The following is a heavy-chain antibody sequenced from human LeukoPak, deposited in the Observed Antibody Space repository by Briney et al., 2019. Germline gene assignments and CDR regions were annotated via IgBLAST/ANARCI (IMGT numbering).Heavy chain of an antibody. J-gene: IGHJ6*03. CDR1: GLTSTSSG. Sequence: GASVKVSSKASGLTSTSSGISWVRQAPGQGLEWMGWISAYNANTNYAQKLQGRVTMTTDTSTSTAYMELRSLRSDDTAVYYCARGGTPVVPAAILYDYCMDVWGKGTTVTVSS. CDR2: ISAYNANT. CDR3: ARGGTPVVPAAILYDYCMDV. D-gene: IGHD2-2*01. V-gene: IGHV1-18*01.